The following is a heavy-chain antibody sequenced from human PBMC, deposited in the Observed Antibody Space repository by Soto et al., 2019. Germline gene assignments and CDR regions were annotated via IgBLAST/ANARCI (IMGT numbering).Heavy chain of an antibody. Sequence: EVQLVESGGGLVQPGGSLRLSCAASGFTFSDHHMDWVRQAPGKGLEWVGRIKKRVNSETTEYAASVKGSFTIARDDPNNLLSLQMDSLKTEDTALYYCIRDATRGGGLDYWGQGILVTVSS. CDR3: IRDATRGGGLDY. D-gene: IGHD3-16*01. CDR1: GFTFSDHH. V-gene: IGHV3-72*01. J-gene: IGHJ4*02. CDR2: IKKRVNSETT.